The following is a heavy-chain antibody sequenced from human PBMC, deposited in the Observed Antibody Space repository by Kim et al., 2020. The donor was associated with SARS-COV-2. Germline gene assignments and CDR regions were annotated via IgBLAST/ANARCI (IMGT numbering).Heavy chain of an antibody. J-gene: IGHJ4*02. V-gene: IGHV4-59*13. CDR3: AGDHVWFGDPLGFDY. CDR1: GGSISSYY. D-gene: IGHD3-10*01. Sequence: SETLSLPCTVSGGSISSYYWSWIRQPPGKGLEWIGYIYYSGSTNYNPSLKSRVTISVDTSKNQFSLKLSSVTAADTAVYYCAGDHVWFGDPLGFDYWGQGTLVTVSS. CDR2: IYYSGST.